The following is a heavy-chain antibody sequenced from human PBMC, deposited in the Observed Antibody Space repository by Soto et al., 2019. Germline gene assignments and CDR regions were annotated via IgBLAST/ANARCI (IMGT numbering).Heavy chain of an antibody. D-gene: IGHD3-9*01. CDR1: GFAFYYYT. J-gene: IGHJ4*01. V-gene: IGHV3-21*01. CDR2: ISGSGIDI. CDR3: AREGVTNYTGYYFDL. Sequence: EVQLVESGGGLVQPGGSLRLSCAASGFAFYYYTMNWVRQAPGRGLEWVSSISGSGIDIHFTDSVKGRFTISRDNDKASMDLQMDSLRPEDTAIYYCAREGVTNYTGYYFDLWGHGALVTVSS.